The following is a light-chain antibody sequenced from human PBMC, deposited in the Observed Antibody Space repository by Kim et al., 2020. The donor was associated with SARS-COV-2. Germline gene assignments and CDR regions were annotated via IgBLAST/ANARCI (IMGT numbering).Light chain of an antibody. CDR2: DNN. Sequence: GQKLTISCSGSRSNIGNNYVSWYQQLPGTAPKLLIYDNNKRPSGIPDRFSGSKSGTSATLGITGLQTGDEADYYCGTWDSSLSAYVFGTGTKVTVL. CDR1: RSNIGNNY. J-gene: IGLJ1*01. CDR3: GTWDSSLSAYV. V-gene: IGLV1-51*01.